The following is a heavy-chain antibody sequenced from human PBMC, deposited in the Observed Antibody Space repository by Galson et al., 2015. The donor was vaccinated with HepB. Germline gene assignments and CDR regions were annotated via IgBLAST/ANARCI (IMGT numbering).Heavy chain of an antibody. CDR1: GFALSTYS. D-gene: IGHD6-19*01. J-gene: IGHJ5*02. V-gene: IGHV3-21*01. CDR2: ISSTSWSI. Sequence: SLRLSCAASGFALSTYSMNWVRQAPGKGLEWVSSISSTSWSIHYADSVKGRFTISRDNAKNTMWLQMNSLRAEDTAVYSCARDAPFDSSGWTNWFDPWGQGTLVTVSS. CDR3: ARDAPFDSSGWTNWFDP.